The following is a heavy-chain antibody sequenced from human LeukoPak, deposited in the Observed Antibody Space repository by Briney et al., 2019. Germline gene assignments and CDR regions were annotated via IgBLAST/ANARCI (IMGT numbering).Heavy chain of an antibody. CDR2: INHSGST. Sequence: SETLSLTCAVYGGSFSGYYWSWIRQPPGKGLEWIGEINHSGSTNYSPSLKSRVTISVDTSKNQFSLKLSSVTAADTAVYYCARGGYYGSRSYYMDVWGKGTTVTVSS. V-gene: IGHV4-34*01. CDR1: GGSFSGYY. D-gene: IGHD3-10*01. CDR3: ARGGYYGSRSYYMDV. J-gene: IGHJ6*03.